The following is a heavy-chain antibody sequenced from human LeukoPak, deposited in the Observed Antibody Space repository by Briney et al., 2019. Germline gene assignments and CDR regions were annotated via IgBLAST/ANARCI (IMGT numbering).Heavy chain of an antibody. Sequence: PGGSLRLSCAASGFTFSGSAMHWVRQASGKGLEWVGRIRSKANSYATAYAASVKGRFTISRDDSKNTAYLQMNSLKTEDTAVYYCTRPHGGNSGYYYYYMDVWGKGTTVTVSS. CDR3: TRPHGGNSGYYYYYMDV. J-gene: IGHJ6*03. V-gene: IGHV3-73*01. CDR2: IRSKANSYAT. D-gene: IGHD4-23*01. CDR1: GFTFSGSA.